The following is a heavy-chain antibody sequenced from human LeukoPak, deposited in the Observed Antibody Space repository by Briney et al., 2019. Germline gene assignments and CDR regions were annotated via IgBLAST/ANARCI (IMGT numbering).Heavy chain of an antibody. Sequence: PGGSLRLSCAASGFAFDAYSINWVRQAPGKGLEWVSSISSGSSYIYYADSLKGRFTICRDNAKNSLYLQMNSLRAEDTAVYYCARWASAAGIGAFDIWGQGTMVTVSS. D-gene: IGHD6-13*01. J-gene: IGHJ3*02. CDR2: ISSGSSYI. CDR3: ARWASAAGIGAFDI. CDR1: GFAFDAYS. V-gene: IGHV3-21*01.